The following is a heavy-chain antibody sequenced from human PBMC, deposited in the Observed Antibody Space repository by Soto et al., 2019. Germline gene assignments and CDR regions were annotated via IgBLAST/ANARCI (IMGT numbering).Heavy chain of an antibody. CDR1: GFTFSSSA. D-gene: IGHD6-19*01. CDR3: AKCSVGTVRTSGWCNWFDP. V-gene: IGHV3-23*01. J-gene: IGHJ5*02. Sequence: EVRLLESGGGLAQPGGSRRLSCAASGFTFSSSAMNWVRQAPGKGLEWVSSIRVGGGDTFYADSVRGRFTVSRDISRNTLYLQMNSLRADDTAIYYCAKCSVGTVRTSGWCNWFDPWGQGTVVTVSS. CDR2: IRVGGGDT.